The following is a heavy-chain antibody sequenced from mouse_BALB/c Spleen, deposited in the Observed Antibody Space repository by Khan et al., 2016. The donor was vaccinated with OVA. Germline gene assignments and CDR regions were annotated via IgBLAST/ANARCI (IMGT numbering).Heavy chain of an antibody. J-gene: IGHJ3*01. CDR2: INTYTGES. V-gene: IGHV9-3-1*01. CDR3: ARSDGNYKFTY. D-gene: IGHD2-1*01. Sequence: QIQLVQSGPELRKPGETVMISCKASGYTLTDYGMNWVKQAPGKGLKWMGWINTYTGESTYADDFKGRFAFSLETSASTAYLQVSNLKNEDTATXFCARSDGNYKFTYWGQGTLVTVSA. CDR1: GYTLTDYG.